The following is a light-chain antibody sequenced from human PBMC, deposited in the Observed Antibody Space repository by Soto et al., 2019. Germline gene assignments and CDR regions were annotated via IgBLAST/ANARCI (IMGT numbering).Light chain of an antibody. CDR3: QQSYSTPLT. V-gene: IGKV1-39*01. CDR2: AAS. Sequence: DIQMTQSPSSLSASVGDRVTITCRASQSISSYLNWYQQKPGKAPKLLIYAASSLQSGVPSRFSGSGSGTDFTLTISSLQPEDSATYYCQQSYSTPLTFCQGTKVEIK. J-gene: IGKJ1*01. CDR1: QSISSY.